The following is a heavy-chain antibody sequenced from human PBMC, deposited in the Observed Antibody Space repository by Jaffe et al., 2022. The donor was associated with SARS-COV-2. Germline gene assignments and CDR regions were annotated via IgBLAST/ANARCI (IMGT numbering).Heavy chain of an antibody. CDR3: STGNYYTDFLY. CDR1: GDSVSRGTYY. V-gene: IGHV4-61*02. CDR2: VHSTGST. J-gene: IGHJ4*02. Sequence: QVQLQESGPGLVKPSQTLSLTCIVSGDSVSRGTYYWSWLRQPAGKGLEWIGRVHSTGSTDYNASLKSRVAISVDRSNNQISLRLTSVTAADTAVYYCSTGNYYTDFLYWGQGALVTVSS. D-gene: IGHD1-26*01.